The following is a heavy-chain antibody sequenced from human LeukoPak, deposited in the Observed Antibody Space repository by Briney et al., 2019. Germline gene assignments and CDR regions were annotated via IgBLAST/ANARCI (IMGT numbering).Heavy chain of an antibody. Sequence: GGSLRLSCAASGFTFSSYWMSWVRQAPGKGLEWVANIKQDGSEKYYVDSVKGRFTISRDNAKNSLYLQMNSLRAEDTAVYYCARGTYYDFWSGYYSFDYWGQGTLVTVSS. CDR3: ARGTYYDFWSGYYSFDY. CDR2: IKQDGSEK. D-gene: IGHD3-3*01. V-gene: IGHV3-7*01. CDR1: GFTFSSYW. J-gene: IGHJ4*02.